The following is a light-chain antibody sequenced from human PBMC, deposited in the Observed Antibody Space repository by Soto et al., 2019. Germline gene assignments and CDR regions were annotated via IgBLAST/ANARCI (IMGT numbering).Light chain of an antibody. V-gene: IGKV3-15*01. Sequence: EIVMTQSPPTLSMSPGERITLSCRASQSVSSKLAWYQHRPGQAPRLLIYGAFTRATGVPARFSGSGSGTEFTLTITSLQPEDFAVYYCQQYHTWPPLTFGGGTKVEIK. J-gene: IGKJ4*01. CDR3: QQYHTWPPLT. CDR1: QSVSSK. CDR2: GAF.